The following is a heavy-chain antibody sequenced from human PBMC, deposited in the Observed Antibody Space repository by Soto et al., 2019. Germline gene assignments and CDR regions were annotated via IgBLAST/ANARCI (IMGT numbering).Heavy chain of an antibody. J-gene: IGHJ5*02. Sequence: HPGGSLRLSCAASGFTFSSYGMHWVRQAPGKGLEWVAVIWYDVSNKYYADSVKGRFTISRDNSKNTLYLQMNSLRAEDTAVYYCARDFRVGYCSSTSCYTSWFDPWGQGTLVTVSS. V-gene: IGHV3-33*01. CDR1: GFTFSSYG. D-gene: IGHD2-2*02. CDR3: ARDFRVGYCSSTSCYTSWFDP. CDR2: IWYDVSNK.